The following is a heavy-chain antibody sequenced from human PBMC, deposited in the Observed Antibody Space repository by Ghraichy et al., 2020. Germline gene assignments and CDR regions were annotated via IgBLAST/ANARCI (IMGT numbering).Heavy chain of an antibody. D-gene: IGHD2-15*01. Sequence: LSCAASGFIFSDYYMSWIRQAPGKGLEWVSYISSSSIYTNYADSVKGRFTISRDNAKNSLYLQMNSLRAEDTAVYYCARGPRRNCSGGTCYFGFDYWGQGTLVTVSS. CDR1: GFIFSDYY. J-gene: IGHJ4*02. CDR3: ARGPRRNCSGGTCYFGFDY. CDR2: ISSSSIYT. V-gene: IGHV3-11*06.